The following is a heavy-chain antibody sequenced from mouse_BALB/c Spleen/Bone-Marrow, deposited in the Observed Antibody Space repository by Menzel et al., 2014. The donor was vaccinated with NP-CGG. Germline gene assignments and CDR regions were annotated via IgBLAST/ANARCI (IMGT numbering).Heavy chain of an antibody. V-gene: IGHV14-3*02. Sequence: VQLQQSGAELVKPGASVKLSCTASGFNVKDTYIHWVKQRPEQGLEWIGRIDSANGNTKYDPKFQGKATITADTSSNTAYLQLSSLTSEDTAVYYCASYVYGYYFDYWGQGTTLTVSS. J-gene: IGHJ2*01. D-gene: IGHD2-2*01. CDR1: GFNVKDTY. CDR3: ASYVYGYYFDY. CDR2: IDSANGNT.